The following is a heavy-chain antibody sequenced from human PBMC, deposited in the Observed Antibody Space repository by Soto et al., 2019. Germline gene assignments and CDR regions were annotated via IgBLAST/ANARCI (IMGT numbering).Heavy chain of an antibody. CDR1: GGTFSSYT. V-gene: IGHV1-69*02. J-gene: IGHJ6*02. CDR3: TSNWRYYYGMDV. Sequence: QVQLVQSGAEVKKPGSSVKVSCKASGGTFSSYTISWVRQAPGQGLEWMGRIIPILGIANYAQKFQGRVTITADKSTSTAYMELSSLSSEDTAVYYWTSNWRYYYGMDVWGQGTTVTVSS. D-gene: IGHD7-27*01. CDR2: IIPILGIA.